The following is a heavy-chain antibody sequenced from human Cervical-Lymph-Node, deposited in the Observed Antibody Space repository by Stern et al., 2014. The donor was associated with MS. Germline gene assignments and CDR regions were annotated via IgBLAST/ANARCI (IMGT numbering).Heavy chain of an antibody. CDR1: GGSFSSYA. CDR3: AREATANSGTFDF. Sequence: QVQLMQSGAEVKQPGSSVKVSCKASGGSFSSYAVHWVRQAPGQRPEWMGGICPRYGTANYAQEFQGRLTLIADESTSTAYMELISLTSEDTAMYYCAREATANSGTFDFWGQGTLVTVSS. V-gene: IGHV1-69*01. J-gene: IGHJ4*02. D-gene: IGHD1-14*01. CDR2: ICPRYGTA.